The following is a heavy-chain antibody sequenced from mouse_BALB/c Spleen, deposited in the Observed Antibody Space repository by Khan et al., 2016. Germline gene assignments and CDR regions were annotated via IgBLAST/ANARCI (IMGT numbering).Heavy chain of an antibody. D-gene: IGHD2-1*01. CDR3: ARYGNYYAMDY. V-gene: IGHV9-3-1*01. CDR2: INTYTGEP. CDR1: GYTFTNYG. Sequence: QIQLVQSGPELKKPGETVKISCKTSGYTFTNYGMNWVKQAPGKGLKWMGWINTYTGEPAYADDFKGRFALSLETSARTAYLLINNLKNEDTATDFCARYGNYYAMDYGGQGTSVTVSS. J-gene: IGHJ4*01.